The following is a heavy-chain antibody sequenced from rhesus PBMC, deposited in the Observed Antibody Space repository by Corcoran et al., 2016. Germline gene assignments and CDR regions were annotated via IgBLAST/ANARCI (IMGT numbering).Heavy chain of an antibody. V-gene: IGHV4-73*01. CDR3: AREAYCSGGVCYRPFDY. Sequence: QVKLQQWGEGLVKPSEILSLTCAVYGGSISGYYYWSWIRQAPGKGLEGIGNIDGNIASTNYNPSLKNRLSISKATSKNQFSLQLNSVTPEDMAVYYCAREAYCSGGVCYRPFDYWGQGVLVTVSS. CDR1: GGSISGYYY. CDR2: IDGNIAST. J-gene: IGHJ4*01. D-gene: IGHD2-39*02.